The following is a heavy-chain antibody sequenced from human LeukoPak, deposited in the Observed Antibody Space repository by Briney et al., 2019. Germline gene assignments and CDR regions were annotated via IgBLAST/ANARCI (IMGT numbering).Heavy chain of an antibody. J-gene: IGHJ4*02. Sequence: ASVKVYCMTSGYTFTTTYINWVRQAPGQGLEWMGWVSAYNGKTSYAQKFQGRVTMTIDTSTTTAYMDLTSLTFDDTAVYYCARGGTYYPCIDYWGQGTLVTASS. CDR1: GYTFTTTY. CDR2: VSAYNGKT. V-gene: IGHV1-18*01. D-gene: IGHD1-26*01. CDR3: ARGGTYYPCIDY.